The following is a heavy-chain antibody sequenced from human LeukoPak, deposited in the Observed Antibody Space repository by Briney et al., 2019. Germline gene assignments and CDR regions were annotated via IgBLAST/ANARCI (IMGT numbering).Heavy chain of an antibody. D-gene: IGHD5-24*01. Sequence: PSETLSLTCAVYGGSFSGYYWSWIRQPPGKGLEWIGEINHSGGTKYNPSFKSRVTISVDTSKNQFSLKLSSVTAADTAVYYCARLKGERWLQPRLGAFDIWGQGTMVTVSS. CDR2: INHSGGT. CDR1: GGSFSGYY. CDR3: ARLKGERWLQPRLGAFDI. V-gene: IGHV4-34*01. J-gene: IGHJ3*02.